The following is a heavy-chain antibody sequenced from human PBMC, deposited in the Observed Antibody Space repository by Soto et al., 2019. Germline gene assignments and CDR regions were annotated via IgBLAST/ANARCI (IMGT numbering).Heavy chain of an antibody. CDR3: ARDRGQHLDYSYGMDV. CDR1: GGTFSSYA. J-gene: IGHJ6*04. CDR2: IIPIFGTA. Sequence: QVQLVQSGAEVKKPGSSVKVSCKASGGTFSSYAISWVRQAPGQGLEWMGGIIPIFGTANYAQKFQGRVTITADETTSTAYMELSSLRSEDTAVYYCARDRGQHLDYSYGMDVWGEGTTVTVSS. D-gene: IGHD6-13*01. V-gene: IGHV1-69*12.